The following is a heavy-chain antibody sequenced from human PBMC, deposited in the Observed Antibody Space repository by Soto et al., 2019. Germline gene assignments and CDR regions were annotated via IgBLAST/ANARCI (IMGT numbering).Heavy chain of an antibody. D-gene: IGHD2-15*01. CDR3: ARESLVVVVADTRVAFDI. Sequence: GASVKVSCKASGGTFSSYAISWVRQAPGQGLEWMGGIIPIFGTANYAQKFQGRVTITADESTSTAYMELSSLRSEDTAVYYCARESLVVVVADTRVAFDIWGQGTMVT. CDR1: GGTFSSYA. J-gene: IGHJ3*02. V-gene: IGHV1-69*13. CDR2: IIPIFGTA.